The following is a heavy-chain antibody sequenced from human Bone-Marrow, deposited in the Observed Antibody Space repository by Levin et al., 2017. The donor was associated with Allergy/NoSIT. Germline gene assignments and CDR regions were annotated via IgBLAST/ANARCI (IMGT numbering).Heavy chain of an antibody. CDR3: ARESSGSYFSY. Sequence: QAGGSLRLSCAASGFTFSSYSMNWVRQAPGKGLEWVSYISSSNTIYYADSVKGRFTISRDNAKNSLYLQMNSLRDEDTAVYYCARESSGSYFSYWGQGTLVTVSS. CDR2: ISSSNTI. D-gene: IGHD1-26*01. CDR1: GFTFSSYS. V-gene: IGHV3-48*02. J-gene: IGHJ4*02.